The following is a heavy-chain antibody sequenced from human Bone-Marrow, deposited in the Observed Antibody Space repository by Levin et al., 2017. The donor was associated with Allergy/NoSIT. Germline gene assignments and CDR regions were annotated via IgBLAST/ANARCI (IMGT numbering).Heavy chain of an antibody. V-gene: IGHV4-59*01. Sequence: PSETLSLTCSVSGGSITNYYFSWIRQPPGREPDWIGYIYYSGSTNYNPSLKSRVTISLDTSKNQFSLKLSSVTTADTAVYYCARGFRRFDPWGQGTLVTVSS. CDR3: ARGFRRFDP. J-gene: IGHJ5*02. CDR1: GGSITNYY. CDR2: IYYSGST.